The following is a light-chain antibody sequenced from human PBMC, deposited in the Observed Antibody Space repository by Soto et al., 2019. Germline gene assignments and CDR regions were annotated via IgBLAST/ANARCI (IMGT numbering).Light chain of an antibody. Sequence: DIQMTQSPSSVSASVGDRVTITCRASQGISSWLAWYQKKPGKAPNLLIYAASSLQSGVPSRFSGSESGTDFTLTISSLQPEGCAVYYCQQYNDWPRTFGQGTKVDIK. J-gene: IGKJ1*01. CDR1: QGISSW. V-gene: IGKV1-12*01. CDR2: AAS. CDR3: QQYNDWPRT.